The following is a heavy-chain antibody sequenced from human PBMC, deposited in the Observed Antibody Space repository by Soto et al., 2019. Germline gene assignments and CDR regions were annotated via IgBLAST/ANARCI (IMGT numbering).Heavy chain of an antibody. J-gene: IGHJ4*02. D-gene: IGHD2-8*01. CDR2: IYYSGST. CDR1: GGCISSGGYY. Sequence: TLSLTCTVSGGCISSGGYYWSWIRQHPGKGLEWIGYIYYSGSTYYNPSLKSRVTISVDTSKNQFSLKLSSVTAADTAVYYCVRALRDGYAILFDYWGQGTLVT. CDR3: VRALRDGYAILFDY. V-gene: IGHV4-31*03.